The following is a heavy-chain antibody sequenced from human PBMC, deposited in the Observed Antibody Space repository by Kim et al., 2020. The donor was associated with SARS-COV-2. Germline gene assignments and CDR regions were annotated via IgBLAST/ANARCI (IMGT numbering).Heavy chain of an antibody. CDR1: GYTFSSYT. Sequence: ASVKVSCKASGYTFSSYTVHWVRQAPGQRLEWMGSINGGTGNTKYSLKFRGRVTITRDTSAIAYMELSSLRSEDTAIYFCARAGSYYWINLDTWGQGTLV. V-gene: IGHV1-3*01. CDR2: INGGTGNT. D-gene: IGHD3-10*01. J-gene: IGHJ5*02. CDR3: ARAGSYYWINLDT.